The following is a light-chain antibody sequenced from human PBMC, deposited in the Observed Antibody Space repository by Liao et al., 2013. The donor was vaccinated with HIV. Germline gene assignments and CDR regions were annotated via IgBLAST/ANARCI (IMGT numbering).Light chain of an antibody. Sequence: SYELTQPPSVSVSLGQVARITCSGDKLGDKYTCWYQQKPGQSPVLVIYQDNKRPFGIPERFSGSNSGNTATLTISWVEGGDEADYYCQVWDSSSDHVIFGGGTKLTVL. CDR3: QVWDSSSDHVI. CDR1: KLGDKY. J-gene: IGLJ2*01. CDR2: QDN. V-gene: IGLV3-1*01.